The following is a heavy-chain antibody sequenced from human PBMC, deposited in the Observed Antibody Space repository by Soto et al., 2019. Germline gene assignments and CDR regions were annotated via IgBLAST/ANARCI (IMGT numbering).Heavy chain of an antibody. J-gene: IGHJ4*02. Sequence: EVHLEESGGGLVQPGGSLRLSCAASGFSLSPYWMHWVRQVPGRGLEWVARLSSDGFGAAYADSVKGRFFISRDIARNTLSLQMNSLRADDTSVYYCARDLGGPDYWGRGTSVTVSS. CDR2: LSSDGFGA. CDR1: GFSLSPYW. CDR3: ARDLGGPDY. D-gene: IGHD3-16*01. V-gene: IGHV3-74*03.